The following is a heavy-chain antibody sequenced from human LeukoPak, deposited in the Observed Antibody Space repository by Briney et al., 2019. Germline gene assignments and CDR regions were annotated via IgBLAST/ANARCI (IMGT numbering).Heavy chain of an antibody. CDR1: VFTFSSYS. V-gene: IGHV3-21*01. CDR3: ARGWTYYYGSGSHSTGYNWFDP. D-gene: IGHD3-10*01. CDR2: ISSSSSYI. J-gene: IGHJ5*02. Sequence: GGSLRLSCAASVFTFSSYSMNCVHQTPGKGLEWVSSISSSSSYIYYADSVKGPFTISRDNAKNSLYLQMNSLRAEDTAVYYCARGWTYYYGSGSHSTGYNWFDPWGQGTLVTVSS.